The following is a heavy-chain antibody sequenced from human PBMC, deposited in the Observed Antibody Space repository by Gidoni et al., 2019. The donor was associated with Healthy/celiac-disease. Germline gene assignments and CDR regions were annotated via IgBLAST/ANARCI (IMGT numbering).Heavy chain of an antibody. CDR3: ARGVARAWEPPRDDAFDI. CDR1: GGSISSYY. CDR2: IYTSGST. V-gene: IGHV4-4*07. Sequence: GLVKPSETLSLTCTVSGGSISSYYWSWIRQPAGKGLEWIGRIYTSGSTNYNPSLKSRVTMSVDTSKNQFSLKLSSVTAADTAVYYCARGVARAWEPPRDDAFDIWGQGTMVTVSS. J-gene: IGHJ3*02. D-gene: IGHD1-26*01.